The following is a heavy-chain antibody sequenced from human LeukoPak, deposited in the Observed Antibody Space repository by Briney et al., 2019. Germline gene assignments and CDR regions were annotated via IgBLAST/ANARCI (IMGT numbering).Heavy chain of an antibody. Sequence: GGSLRLSCVASGFTFTSHWMSWVRQAPGKGLEWVPNIKQDGSEKYYVDSVKGRFTISRDNAKNSVYLQMNSLRAEDTAVYYCARGAFDPWGQGTLVSVSS. CDR1: GFTFTSHW. CDR2: IKQDGSEK. V-gene: IGHV3-7*01. J-gene: IGHJ5*02. CDR3: ARGAFDP.